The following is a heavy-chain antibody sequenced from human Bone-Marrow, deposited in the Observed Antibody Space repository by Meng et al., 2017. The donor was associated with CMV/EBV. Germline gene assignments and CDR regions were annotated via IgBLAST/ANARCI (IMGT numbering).Heavy chain of an antibody. Sequence: ASVKVSCKASGYTFTSYGISWVRQALGQGLEWMGWISAYNGNTNYAQKLQGRVTMTTDTSTSTAYMELRSLRSDDTALYYCARDCDTARVYVWFYYYYGMDVWGQGTTVTVSS. CDR2: ISAYNGNT. CDR1: GYTFTSYG. V-gene: IGHV1-18*01. CDR3: ARDCDTARVYVWFYYYYGMDV. J-gene: IGHJ6*02. D-gene: IGHD5-18*01.